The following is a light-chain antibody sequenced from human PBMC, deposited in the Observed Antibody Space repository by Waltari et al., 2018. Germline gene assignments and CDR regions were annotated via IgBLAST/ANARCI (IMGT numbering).Light chain of an antibody. V-gene: IGLV2-14*01. CDR1: SNDVGCYNY. CDR3: NSFTSSSTWV. Sequence: QSALTQPASVSGSPGQSITISCTGTSNDVGCYNYVSWYQQHPGKAPKLMIFDVNDRPSGVSNRFSGSKSGNTASLTISGLQAEDEADYYCNSFTSSSTWVFGGGTKLTVL. CDR2: DVN. J-gene: IGLJ3*02.